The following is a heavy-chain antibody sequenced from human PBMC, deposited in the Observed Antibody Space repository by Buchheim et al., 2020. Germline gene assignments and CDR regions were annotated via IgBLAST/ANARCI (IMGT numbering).Heavy chain of an antibody. D-gene: IGHD2-15*01. Sequence: QVQLQESGPGLVKPSETLSLTCTVSGGFISNYFWSWIRQPPGKGLEWIGYIYYSGSTNYNPSLKSRVTISLDTSKNQFSLKLSSVTAADTAVYYCAREYDTAATTDGYWGQGTL. CDR1: GGFISNYF. V-gene: IGHV4-59*12. CDR3: AREYDTAATTDGY. J-gene: IGHJ4*02. CDR2: IYYSGST.